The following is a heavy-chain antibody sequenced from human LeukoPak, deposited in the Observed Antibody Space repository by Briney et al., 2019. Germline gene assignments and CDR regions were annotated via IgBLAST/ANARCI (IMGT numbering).Heavy chain of an antibody. CDR3: ARMWSYYYGSGSPNWFDP. J-gene: IGHJ5*02. V-gene: IGHV1-69*06. CDR1: GGTFSSYA. CDR2: IIPIFGTA. D-gene: IGHD3-10*01. Sequence: SAKVSCKASGGTFSSYAISWVRQAPGQGLEWMGGIIPIFGTANYAQKFQGRVTITADKSTSTACMELSSLRSEDTAVYYCARMWSYYYGSGSPNWFDPWGQGTLVTVCS.